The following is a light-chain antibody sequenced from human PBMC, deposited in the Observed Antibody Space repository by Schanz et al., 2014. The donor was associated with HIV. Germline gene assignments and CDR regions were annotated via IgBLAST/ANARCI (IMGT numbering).Light chain of an antibody. J-gene: IGKJ1*01. V-gene: IGKV3-15*01. CDR3: QQYNNWPRT. Sequence: EIVMTQSPATLSVSPGERATLSCRASQSVGSNLAWYQQKPGQAPRLLIFGASTRATGIPASFSGSGSGADFTLTISSLQSEDFAVYYCQQYNNWPRTFGKGTKVEIK. CDR2: GAS. CDR1: QSVGSN.